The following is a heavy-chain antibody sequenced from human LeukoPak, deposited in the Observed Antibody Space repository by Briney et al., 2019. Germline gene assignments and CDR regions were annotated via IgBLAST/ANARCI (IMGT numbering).Heavy chain of an antibody. V-gene: IGHV3-53*01. CDR3: AKAYVDTTYFDS. CDR2: IYSGGST. D-gene: IGHD5-18*01. CDR1: GFTVSSNY. J-gene: IGHJ4*02. Sequence: QPGGSLRLSCAASGFTVSSNYMSWVRQAPGKGLEWVSVIYSGGSTYYADSVKGRFTISRDNSKNTLFLQMNSLRAEDTAVYYCAKAYVDTTYFDSWGQGTLVTVSS.